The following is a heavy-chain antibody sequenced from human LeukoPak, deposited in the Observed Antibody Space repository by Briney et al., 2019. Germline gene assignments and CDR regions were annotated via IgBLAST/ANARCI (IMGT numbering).Heavy chain of an antibody. D-gene: IGHD3-10*01. CDR2: IYTSGST. Sequence: PSETLSLTCTVSGGSISSYYWSWIRQPTGKGLEWIGRIYTSGSTNYNPSLKSRVTMSVDTSKNQFSLKLSSVTAADTAVYYCARDTNGSGSYPLFYWYFDPWAVAPWSLSPQ. J-gene: IGHJ2*01. CDR3: ARDTNGSGSYPLFYWYFDP. CDR1: GGSISSYY. V-gene: IGHV4-4*07.